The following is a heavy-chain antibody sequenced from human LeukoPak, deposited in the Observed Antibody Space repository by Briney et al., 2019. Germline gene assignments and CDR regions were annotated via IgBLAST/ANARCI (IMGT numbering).Heavy chain of an antibody. Sequence: PSETLSLTCTVSGGSVSSGSYYWSWIRQPPGKGLEWIGYIYYSGSTNYNPSLKSRVTISVDTSKNQFSLKLSSVTAADTAVYYCARASVVPAAIWGIDYWGQGTLVTVSS. J-gene: IGHJ4*02. CDR3: ARASVVPAAIWGIDY. CDR1: GGSVSSGSYY. D-gene: IGHD2-2*01. CDR2: IYYSGST. V-gene: IGHV4-61*01.